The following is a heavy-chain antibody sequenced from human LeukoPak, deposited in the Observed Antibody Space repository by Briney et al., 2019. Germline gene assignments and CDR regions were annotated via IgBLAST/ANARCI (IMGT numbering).Heavy chain of an antibody. CDR2: IKQDGSEK. CDR1: GFTFSRYW. CDR3: ARDRGARTIFGVVIPFDY. Sequence: GGSLRLSCVDSGFTFSRYWMSWVRQAPGKGLEWVANIKQDGSEKYYVDSVKGRFTISRDNAKNSLYLQMNSLRAEDTAVYYCARDRGARTIFGVVIPFDYWVQGTLVTVSS. D-gene: IGHD3-3*01. J-gene: IGHJ4*02. V-gene: IGHV3-7*01.